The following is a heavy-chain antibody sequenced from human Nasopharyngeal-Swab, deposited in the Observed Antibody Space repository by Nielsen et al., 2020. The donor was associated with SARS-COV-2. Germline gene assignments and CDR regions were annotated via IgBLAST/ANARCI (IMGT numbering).Heavy chain of an antibody. D-gene: IGHD4-11*01. CDR2: ITWSSGV. Sequence: SLKISCAASGFTYDDYAMHWVRQAPGKGLEWVPGITWSSGVGYTDSVKGRFTISRDNARNSLYLQMNSLRPDDTALYYCTKGRADYSNPSFDNWGQVTLVTVSS. J-gene: IGHJ4*02. CDR3: TKGRADYSNPSFDN. V-gene: IGHV3-9*01. CDR1: GFTYDDYA.